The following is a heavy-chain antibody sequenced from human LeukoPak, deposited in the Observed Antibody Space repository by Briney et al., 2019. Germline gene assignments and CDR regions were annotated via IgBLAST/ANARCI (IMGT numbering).Heavy chain of an antibody. J-gene: IGHJ3*02. D-gene: IGHD5-18*01. Sequence: GESLKISCKGSGYSFTTYWIGWVRQMPGKGLEWMGIIYPGDSDTRYSPSFQGQVTISADKSISTAYLQWSSLKAADTAMYYCARVSYGDSPYDAFDIWGQGTMVTVSS. CDR2: IYPGDSDT. V-gene: IGHV5-51*01. CDR1: GYSFTTYW. CDR3: ARVSYGDSPYDAFDI.